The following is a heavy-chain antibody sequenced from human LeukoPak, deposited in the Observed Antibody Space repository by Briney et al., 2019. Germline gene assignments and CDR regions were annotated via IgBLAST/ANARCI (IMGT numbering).Heavy chain of an antibody. D-gene: IGHD1-26*01. Sequence: SVKVSCKASGYTFTSYDINWVRQATGQGLEWMGGIIPIFGTANYAQKFQGRVTITADKSTSTAYMELSSLRSEDTAVYYCARHSGVVATNAFDIWGQGTMVTVSS. CDR3: ARHSGVVATNAFDI. V-gene: IGHV1-69*06. CDR1: GYTFTSYD. CDR2: IIPIFGTA. J-gene: IGHJ3*02.